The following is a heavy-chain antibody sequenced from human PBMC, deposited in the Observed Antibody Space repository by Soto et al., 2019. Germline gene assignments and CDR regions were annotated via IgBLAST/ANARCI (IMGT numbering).Heavy chain of an antibody. CDR3: ARGSTTEKVDS. CDR1: GGSVSNGDYY. J-gene: IGHJ4*02. V-gene: IGHV4-30-4*01. Sequence: SETLSLTCTVSGGSVSNGDYYWSWIRQPPGKGLEWIGYIFYSGSAHYNPSLKSRVTISIDTSMNQFSLALTSVTAADTAMYYCARGSTTEKVDSWGQGILVTVSS. CDR2: IFYSGSA.